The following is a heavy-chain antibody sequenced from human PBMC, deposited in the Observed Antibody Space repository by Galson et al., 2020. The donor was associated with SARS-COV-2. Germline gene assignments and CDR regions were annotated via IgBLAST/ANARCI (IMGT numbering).Heavy chain of an antibody. J-gene: IGHJ6*03. CDR1: EFTFNTNG. CDR3: VRGDGLQVLECSGSDFYDYWDV. D-gene: IGHD3-10*02. CDR2: ISRNGDKV. V-gene: IGHV3-23*01. Sequence: GGSLRLSCEVSEFTFNTNGMDWVRQAPGKGLEWVAFISRNGDKVYYADSVKGRLTISRDNPPNTVSLHMNNLRVDDTAVYYCVRGDGLQVLECSGSDFYDYWDVWGKGTTVTVSS.